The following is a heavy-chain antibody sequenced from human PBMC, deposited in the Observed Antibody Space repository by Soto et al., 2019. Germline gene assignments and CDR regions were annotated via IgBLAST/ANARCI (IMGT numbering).Heavy chain of an antibody. CDR1: GGTFNTYA. J-gene: IGHJ4*02. Sequence: QMQLVQSGAEVKERGSSMKISCKTSGGTFNTYALTWVRQAPGQGLEWIGGIIPIFGIKNVAQRFQGRVTIHADESLTTAYMEMTSLRSDDTAVYYCAKEAGDHWGQGTLVTVSS. D-gene: IGHD3-10*01. CDR3: AKEAGDH. CDR2: IIPIFGIK. V-gene: IGHV1-69*01.